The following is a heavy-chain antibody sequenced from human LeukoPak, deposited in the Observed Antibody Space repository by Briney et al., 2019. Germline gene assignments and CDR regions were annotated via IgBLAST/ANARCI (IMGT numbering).Heavy chain of an antibody. J-gene: IGHJ6*02. CDR1: GGSISSYY. CDR2: ISYSGST. V-gene: IGHV4-59*01. Sequence: SETLSLTCTVSGGSISSYYWSWIRQPPGKGLEWIACISYSGSTKYNPSLKSRVTISVDTSKNQLSLKLSSVTAADTAVYYCARDSYSGYDHYYYYGMDVWGQGTTVTVSS. D-gene: IGHD5-12*01. CDR3: ARDSYSGYDHYYYYGMDV.